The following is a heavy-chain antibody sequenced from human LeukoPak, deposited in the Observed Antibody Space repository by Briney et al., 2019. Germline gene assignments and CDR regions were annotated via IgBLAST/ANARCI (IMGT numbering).Heavy chain of an antibody. J-gene: IGHJ4*02. Sequence: NTGGSLRLSCTASGFPFSDFYMAWIRQSPGKGLECIAYISSGGTTTSYAESVRGRFTISRDNSKNTLYLQMNSLRAEDTAVYYCAKGYGDFDYWGQGTLVTVSS. CDR1: GFPFSDFY. CDR3: AKGYGDFDY. D-gene: IGHD4-17*01. V-gene: IGHV3-11*04. CDR2: ISSGGTTT.